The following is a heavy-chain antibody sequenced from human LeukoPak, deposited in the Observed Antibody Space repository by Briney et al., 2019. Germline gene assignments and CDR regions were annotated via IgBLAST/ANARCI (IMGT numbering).Heavy chain of an antibody. J-gene: IGHJ4*02. D-gene: IGHD4-17*01. CDR2: ISYNGNNK. CDR3: AKVLLTYGDFDY. Sequence: GRSLRLSCAASAFNFRSYGMHWVRQAPGKGPEWVAVISYNGNNKYYADAVKGRFIISRDNSKDTLYLQMNSLRAEDTAVYYCAKVLLTYGDFDYWGQGTLVTVSS. V-gene: IGHV3-30*18. CDR1: AFNFRSYG.